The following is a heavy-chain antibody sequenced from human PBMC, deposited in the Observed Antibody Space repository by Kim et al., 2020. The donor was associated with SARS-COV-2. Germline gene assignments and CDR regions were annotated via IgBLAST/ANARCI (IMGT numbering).Heavy chain of an antibody. D-gene: IGHD1-1*01. CDR1: GFTFSAYA. V-gene: IGHV3-23*01. CDR2: ITYGADT. J-gene: IGHJ1*01. CDR3: SEYTISEAMWEH. Sequence: GGSLRLSCAASGFTFSAYAMGWVRQAPGKGLEWVAGITYGADTFYEASVKSRFTITRDNPKKTVYSEMSSRRAEDTSVNYCSEYTISEAMWEHWGQGTMV.